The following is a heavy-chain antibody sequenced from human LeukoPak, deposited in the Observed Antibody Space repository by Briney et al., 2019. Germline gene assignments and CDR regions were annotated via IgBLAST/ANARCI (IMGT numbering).Heavy chain of an antibody. Sequence: PSETLSLTCTVSGGSISSSSYYWGWIRQPPGKGLEWIGSIYYSGSTYYNPSLKSRVAISVDTSKNQLSLKMSSVTAADTAVYYCARVGPGNWNPRDWFDPWGQGTLVTVSS. V-gene: IGHV4-39*07. CDR1: GGSISSSSYY. D-gene: IGHD1-1*01. CDR3: ARVGPGNWNPRDWFDP. J-gene: IGHJ5*02. CDR2: IYYSGST.